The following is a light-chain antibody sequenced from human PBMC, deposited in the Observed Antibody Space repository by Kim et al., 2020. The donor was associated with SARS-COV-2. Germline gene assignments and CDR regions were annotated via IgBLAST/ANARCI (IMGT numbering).Light chain of an antibody. J-gene: IGLJ1*01. CDR1: SSDVGSYNL. V-gene: IGLV2-23*02. CDR2: EVS. CDR3: CSYAGSSTYV. Sequence: ISCTGTSSDVGSYNLVSWYQQHPGKAPKLMIYEVSKRPSGVSNRFSGSKSGNTASLTISGLQAEDEADYYCCSYAGSSTYVFGTGTKVTVL.